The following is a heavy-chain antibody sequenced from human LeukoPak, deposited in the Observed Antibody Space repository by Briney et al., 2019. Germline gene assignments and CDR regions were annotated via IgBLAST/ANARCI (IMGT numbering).Heavy chain of an antibody. CDR1: GGPISSYY. J-gene: IGHJ5*02. V-gene: IGHV4-59*01. D-gene: IGHD3-10*01. Sequence: SETLSLTCTVSGGPISSYYWSWIRQPPGEGLEWIGYIYYSGSTNYNPSLKSRVTISVDTSKNQFSLKLSSVTAADTAVYYCAREKVWFGERVRRRKNWFDPWGQGTLVTVSS. CDR2: IYYSGST. CDR3: AREKVWFGERVRRRKNWFDP.